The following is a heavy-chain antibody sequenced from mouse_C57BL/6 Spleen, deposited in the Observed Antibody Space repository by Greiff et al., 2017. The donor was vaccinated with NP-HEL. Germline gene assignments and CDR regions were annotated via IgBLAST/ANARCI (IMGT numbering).Heavy chain of an antibody. V-gene: IGHV1-62-2*01. CDR2: FYPGSGSI. CDR1: GYTFTEYT. CDR3: ARHGEEDYYGSRDYAMDY. D-gene: IGHD1-1*01. J-gene: IGHJ4*01. Sequence: VKLQQSGAELVKPGASVKLSCKASGYTFTEYTIHWVKQRSGQGLEWIGWFYPGSGSIKYNEKFKDKATLTADKSSSTVYMELSRLTSEDSAVYFCARHGEEDYYGSRDYAMDYWGQGTSVTVSS.